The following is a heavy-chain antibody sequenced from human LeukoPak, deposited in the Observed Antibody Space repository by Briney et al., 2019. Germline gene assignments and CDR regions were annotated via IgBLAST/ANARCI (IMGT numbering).Heavy chain of an antibody. V-gene: IGHV3-30*02. CDR2: IRKDGSDK. D-gene: IGHD2-15*01. J-gene: IGHJ4*02. CDR1: GFTFSRYG. Sequence: GGSLRLSCGASGFTFSRYGMHWVRQAPGKGLEWVTYIRKDGSDKYYADSVKGRFTISRGNAKNSLYLQMNSLRAEDTAVYYCARDEVVVAAELDYWGQGTLVTVSS. CDR3: ARDEVVVAAELDY.